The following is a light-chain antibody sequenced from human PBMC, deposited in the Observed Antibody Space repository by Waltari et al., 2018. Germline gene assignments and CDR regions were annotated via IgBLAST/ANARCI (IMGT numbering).Light chain of an antibody. V-gene: IGKV1-12*01. J-gene: IGKJ4*01. Sequence: DIKMTQSPSSASASVGDSVTITCRASQGVSTWLVWYQQRPGKAPNLLIYTASRLQSGVPSRFSGSGSGTDFTLTISSLQPEEFATYYCQQANSFPLTFGGGTKVEIK. CDR3: QQANSFPLT. CDR2: TAS. CDR1: QGVSTW.